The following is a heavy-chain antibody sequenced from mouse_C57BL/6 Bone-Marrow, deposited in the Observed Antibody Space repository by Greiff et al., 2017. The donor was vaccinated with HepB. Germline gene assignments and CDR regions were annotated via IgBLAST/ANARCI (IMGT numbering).Heavy chain of an antibody. D-gene: IGHD1-1*01. J-gene: IGHJ2*01. Sequence: VHLVESGPELVKPGASVKLSCKASGYTFTSYDINWVKQRPGQGLEWIGWIYPRDGSTKYNEKFKGKATLTVDTSSSTAYMELHSLTSEDSAVYFCERFVTTVVATVDYWGQGTTLTVSS. CDR3: ERFVTTVVATVDY. CDR1: GYTFTSYD. CDR2: IYPRDGST. V-gene: IGHV1-85*01.